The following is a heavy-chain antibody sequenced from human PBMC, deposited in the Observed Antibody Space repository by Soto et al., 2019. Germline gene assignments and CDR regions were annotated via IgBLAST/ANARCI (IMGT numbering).Heavy chain of an antibody. CDR1: GASIGSSY. CDR2: IFYSGST. Sequence: SETLSLTCTVSGASIGSSYWTWIRQPPGKGLEWMGYIFYSGSTNYNPSLSGRVSMTVDTSKNQVSLNLRSVTAADTAVYYCARGSKVTKLDYWGHGILVTVSS. V-gene: IGHV4-59*01. D-gene: IGHD1-1*01. CDR3: ARGSKVTKLDY. J-gene: IGHJ4*01.